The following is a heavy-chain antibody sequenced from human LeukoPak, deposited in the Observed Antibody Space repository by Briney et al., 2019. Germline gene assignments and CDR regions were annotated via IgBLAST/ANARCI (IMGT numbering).Heavy chain of an antibody. CDR3: AKDGFWSGYYNRAFDY. D-gene: IGHD3-3*01. CDR1: GFTFSSYS. J-gene: IGHJ4*02. Sequence: GGSLRLSCAASGFTFSSYSMNWVRQAPGKGLEWVSAISGSGGSTYYADSVKGRFTISRDNSKNTLYLQMNSLRAEDTAVYYCAKDGFWSGYYNRAFDYWGQGTLVTVSS. CDR2: ISGSGGST. V-gene: IGHV3-23*01.